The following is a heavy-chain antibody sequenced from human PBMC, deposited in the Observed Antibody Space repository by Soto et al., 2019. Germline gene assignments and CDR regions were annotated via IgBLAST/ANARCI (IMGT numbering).Heavy chain of an antibody. Sequence: SETLSLTCTVSGGSISSGGYYWSWIRQHPGKGLEWIGYIYYSGSTYYNPSLKSRVTISVDTSKNQFSLKLSSVTAADTAVYYWARCLARLDYSEVPPKFDPWGQGTLVTVSS. CDR3: ARCLARLDYSEVPPKFDP. V-gene: IGHV4-31*03. J-gene: IGHJ5*02. D-gene: IGHD4-4*01. CDR1: GGSISSGGYY. CDR2: IYYSGST.